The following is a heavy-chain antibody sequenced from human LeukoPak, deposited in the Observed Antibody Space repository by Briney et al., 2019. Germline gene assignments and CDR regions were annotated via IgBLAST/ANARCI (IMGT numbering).Heavy chain of an antibody. CDR2: INWNGGST. CDR3: TRHQYYYDSSGGDY. D-gene: IGHD3-22*01. Sequence: GGSLRLSCAASGFTFDDYGMSWVRQAPGKGLEWVSGINWNGGSTGYADSVKGRFTISRDNAKNSLYLQMNSLKTEDTAMYYCTRHQYYYDSSGGDYWGQGTLVTVSS. J-gene: IGHJ4*02. CDR1: GFTFDDYG. V-gene: IGHV3-20*04.